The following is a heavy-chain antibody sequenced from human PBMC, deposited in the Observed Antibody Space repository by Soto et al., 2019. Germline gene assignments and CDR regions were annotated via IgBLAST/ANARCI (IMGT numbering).Heavy chain of an antibody. Sequence: QVQLQQWGAGLLKPSETLSLTCAVYGGSFSGYYWSWIRQPPGKGLEWIGEINHSGSTNYNPSLKSRVTISVDTSKNQFSLKLSSVTAADTAVYYCAGFDILTRHTDPRWGQGTLVTVSS. CDR2: INHSGST. J-gene: IGHJ4*02. CDR3: AGFDILTRHTDPR. CDR1: GGSFSGYY. V-gene: IGHV4-34*01. D-gene: IGHD3-9*01.